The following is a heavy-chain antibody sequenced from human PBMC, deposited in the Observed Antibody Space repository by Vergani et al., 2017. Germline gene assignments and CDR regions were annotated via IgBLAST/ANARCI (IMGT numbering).Heavy chain of an antibody. CDR3: AKHFRGWGIDY. CDR1: GCTLSNYD. V-gene: IGHV3-30*02. Sequence: QVQLVESGGGVVQRGGSLRLSCATSGCTLSNYDMQWIRQGQGKGLEFVAFIQFDGSNQYYADSVKGRFTLSRDFSKNTLYLQMNSLRTDDTATYYCAKHFRGWGIDYWCQGTQVIVSS. CDR2: IQFDGSNQ. D-gene: IGHD3-16*01. J-gene: IGHJ4*02.